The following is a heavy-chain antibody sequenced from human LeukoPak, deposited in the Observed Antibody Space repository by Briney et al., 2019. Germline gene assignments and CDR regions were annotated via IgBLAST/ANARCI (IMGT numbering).Heavy chain of an antibody. J-gene: IGHJ4*02. CDR3: AKRVTGTTNYFDY. CDR2: VSGSGGST. D-gene: IGHD1-7*01. CDR1: GFTFSSHA. V-gene: IGHV3-23*01. Sequence: PGGPLRLSCAASGFTFSSHAMSWVRQAPGKGLEWVSGVSGSGGSTYYADSVKGRFTISRDNSKNTLYLQMNSLRAEDTAVYYCAKRVTGTTNYFDYWGQGTLVTVSP.